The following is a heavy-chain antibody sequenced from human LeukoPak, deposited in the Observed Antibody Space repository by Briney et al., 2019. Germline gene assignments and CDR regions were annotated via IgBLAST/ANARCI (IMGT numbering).Heavy chain of an antibody. CDR3: AKAVAGHFDY. D-gene: IGHD6-19*01. J-gene: IGHJ4*02. Sequence: PGGSLRLSCAASGFTFSSYAMSWVRQAPGKGLEWVSATSGSGGSAYYADSVKGRFTISRDNSKNTLYLQMNSLRAEDTAVYYCAKAVAGHFDYWGQGTLVTVSS. CDR1: GFTFSSYA. V-gene: IGHV3-23*01. CDR2: TSGSGGSA.